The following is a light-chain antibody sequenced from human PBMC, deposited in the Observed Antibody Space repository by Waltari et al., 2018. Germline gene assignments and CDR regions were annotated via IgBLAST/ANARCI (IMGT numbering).Light chain of an antibody. CDR3: QSYDGSLRAVV. CDR2: DYT. V-gene: IGLV1-40*01. CDR1: SSQIGAGYP. Sequence: QSVLTQPPSVSGAPGQRVTISCTGSSSQIGAGYPLHGCQHLPGTAPKLLIYDYTNRPSGVPDRFSGAKSGTSASLAITGLQPEDEADYFCQSYDGSLRAVVFGGGTKLTVL. J-gene: IGLJ2*01.